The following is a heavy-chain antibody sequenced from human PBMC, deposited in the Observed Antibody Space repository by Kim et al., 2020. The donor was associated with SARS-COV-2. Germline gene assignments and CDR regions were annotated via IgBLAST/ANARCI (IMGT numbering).Heavy chain of an antibody. Sequence: SETLSLTCAVYGGSFSGYYWSWIRQPPGKGLEWIGEINHSGSTNYNPSLKSRVTISVDTSKNQFSLKLSSVTAADTAVYYCARLQSITMIVGGLDVWGQGTTVTVSS. CDR3: ARLQSITMIVGGLDV. J-gene: IGHJ6*02. D-gene: IGHD3-22*01. CDR2: INHSGST. CDR1: GGSFSGYY. V-gene: IGHV4-34*01.